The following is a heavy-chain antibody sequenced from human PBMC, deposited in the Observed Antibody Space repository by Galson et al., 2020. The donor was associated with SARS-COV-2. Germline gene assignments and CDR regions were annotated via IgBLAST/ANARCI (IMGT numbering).Heavy chain of an antibody. D-gene: IGHD2-15*01. J-gene: IGHJ2*01. CDR3: ARVLISCQSTPCFYFDL. V-gene: IGHV4-31*03. CDR1: GGSISSGGYY. CDR2: IYYSGST. Sequence: SETLSLTCTVSGGSISSGGYYWSWIRQQPGKGLEWIGYIYYSGSTYYNPSLKSRVTISVDTSKNQFSLKLSSVTAADTAVYYCARVLISCQSTPCFYFDLWGRGAPV.